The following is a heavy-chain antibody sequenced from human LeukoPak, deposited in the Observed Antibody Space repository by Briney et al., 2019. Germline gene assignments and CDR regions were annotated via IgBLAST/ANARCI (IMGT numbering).Heavy chain of an antibody. V-gene: IGHV4-59*01. J-gene: IGHJ4*02. CDR3: ARSSIAAPPDY. D-gene: IGHD6-6*01. CDR1: GGAITGYY. CDR2: IYKSGST. Sequence: PSETLSFTCTVSGGAITGYYWSWIRQSPGKGLEWTGYIYKSGSTNYNPSLKSRVTISEDTSKNQFSLKLSSVTAADTAVYYCARSSIAAPPDYWGQGTLVTVSS.